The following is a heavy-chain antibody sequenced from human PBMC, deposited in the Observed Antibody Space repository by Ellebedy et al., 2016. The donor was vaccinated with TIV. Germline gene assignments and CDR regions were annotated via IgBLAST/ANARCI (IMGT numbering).Heavy chain of an antibody. Sequence: GESLKISCAASGFTFDDYAMHWVRQAPGKGLEWVSLISGDGGSTYYADSVKGRFTISRDNSKNSLYLQMNSLRTEDTALYYCAKAAVRGAHYGMDVWGQGTTVTVSS. J-gene: IGHJ6*02. CDR2: ISGDGGST. V-gene: IGHV3-43*02. CDR1: GFTFDDYA. CDR3: AKAAVRGAHYGMDV. D-gene: IGHD3-10*01.